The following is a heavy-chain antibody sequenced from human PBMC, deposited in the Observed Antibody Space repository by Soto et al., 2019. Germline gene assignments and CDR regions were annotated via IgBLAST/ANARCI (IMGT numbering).Heavy chain of an antibody. V-gene: IGHV1-69*13. J-gene: IGHJ4*02. CDR3: ARTSRAQALFDY. Sequence: ASVKVSCKASGGTFSSYAISWVRQAPGQGLEWMGGIIPIFGTANYAQKFQGRVTITADESTSTAYMELSSLRSEDTAVYYCARTSRAQALFDYWGQGTLVTVSS. CDR1: GGTFSSYA. CDR2: IIPIFGTA.